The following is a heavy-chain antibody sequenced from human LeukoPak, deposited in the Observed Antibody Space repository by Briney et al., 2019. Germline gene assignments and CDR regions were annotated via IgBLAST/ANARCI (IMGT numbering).Heavy chain of an antibody. CDR3: ARAILSGSYTAFDI. J-gene: IGHJ3*02. Sequence: SETLSLTCTVSGGSISSGSYYWSWIRQPAGTGLEWIGRIYTSGSTNYNPSLKSRVTISVDTSKNQFSLKLSSVTAADTALYYCARAILSGSYTAFDIWGQGTMVTVSS. D-gene: IGHD1-26*01. CDR2: IYTSGST. V-gene: IGHV4-61*02. CDR1: GGSISSGSYY.